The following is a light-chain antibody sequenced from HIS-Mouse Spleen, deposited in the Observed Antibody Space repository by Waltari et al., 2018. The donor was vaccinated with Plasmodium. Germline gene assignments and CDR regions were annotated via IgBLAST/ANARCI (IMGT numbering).Light chain of an antibody. CDR1: SRAVGGYNL. CDR3: CSYAGSSTYV. CDR2: EGS. V-gene: IGLV2-23*01. Sequence: QSALTQPASVSGSPGQSITISCTGPSRAVGGYNLDSWYQQHPGKPPKLMLYEGSKRPSGVSNRFSGSKSGNTASLTISGLQAEDEADYYCCSYAGSSTYVFGTGTKVTVL. J-gene: IGLJ1*01.